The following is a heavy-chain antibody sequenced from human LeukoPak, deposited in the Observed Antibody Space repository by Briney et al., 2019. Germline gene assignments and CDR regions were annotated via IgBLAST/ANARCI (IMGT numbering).Heavy chain of an antibody. Sequence: PGGPLRLSCAVSGFTFRDYSIHWFRQAPAGGLEWVAHISYNGIDEHYAGSVKGRFTVSRDDSKNTAYLLMSGLTTEDTAFYYCAKLGYGFDYWGQGTLVIVSS. CDR1: GFTFRDYS. CDR3: AKLGYGFDY. CDR2: ISYNGIDE. J-gene: IGHJ4*02. D-gene: IGHD2-15*01. V-gene: IGHV3-30*18.